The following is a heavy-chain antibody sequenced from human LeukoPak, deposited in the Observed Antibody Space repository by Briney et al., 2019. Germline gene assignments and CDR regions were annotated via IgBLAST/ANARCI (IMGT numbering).Heavy chain of an antibody. D-gene: IGHD1-26*01. CDR3: AREQKGGLSGNLLGLFASYSTYYFMDV. CDR2: INPRDGAP. J-gene: IGHJ6*03. Sequence: APEKGSCKASGFTSTMYFLHWVRQAPVQGLLWMGMINPRDGAPPSTHRLQGRLTLTREMSTSTVYMDLRSLSSDDTAIYFCAREQKGGLSGNLLGLFASYSTYYFMDVWGRGTAVTVSS. V-gene: IGHV1-46*04. CDR1: GFTSTMYF.